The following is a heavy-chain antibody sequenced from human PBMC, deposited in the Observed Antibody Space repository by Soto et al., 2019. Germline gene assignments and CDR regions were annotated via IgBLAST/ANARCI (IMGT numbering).Heavy chain of an antibody. CDR3: ARAADSSTSSFDP. CDR2: IIPNFGTA. CDR1: GGTFSSYA. V-gene: IGHV1-69*01. Sequence: QVQLVQSGAEVKKPGSSVKVSCKASGGTFSSYAISWVRQAPGQGLEWMGGIIPNFGTANYAQKFQGRVTITADESTSTDYLELSSLRSEDTAVYYCARAADSSTSSFDPWGQGTLVTVSS. D-gene: IGHD5-18*01. J-gene: IGHJ5*02.